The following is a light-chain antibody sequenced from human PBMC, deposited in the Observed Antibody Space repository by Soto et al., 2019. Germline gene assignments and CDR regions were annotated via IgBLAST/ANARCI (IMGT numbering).Light chain of an antibody. Sequence: QSALTQPASVSGSPGQSITISCTGTSSDVGGYNYVSWYQQYPGKAPKLMIYEDTKRPSGVSNRFSGSKSGYTASLTISGLQAEDEADYYCCSYAGSSTVVFGGGTKVTVL. CDR2: EDT. V-gene: IGLV2-14*01. CDR3: CSYAGSSTVV. J-gene: IGLJ2*01. CDR1: SSDVGGYNY.